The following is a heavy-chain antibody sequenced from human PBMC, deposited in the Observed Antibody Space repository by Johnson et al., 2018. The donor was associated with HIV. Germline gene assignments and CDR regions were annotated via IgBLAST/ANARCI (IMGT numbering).Heavy chain of an antibody. D-gene: IGHD2-2*01. V-gene: IGHV3-30*04. CDR3: ARDTDIVVVPARGDAFDI. J-gene: IGHJ3*02. CDR2: ISYDVSNK. Sequence: QLVESGGGVVQPGRSLRLSCAASGFTFSSYPMHWVRQAPGKGLEWVAVISYDVSNKYYADSVKGRFTISRDNSKNTLYLQMNRRRAEDTAVYYCARDTDIVVVPARGDAFDIWGQGTMVTVSS. CDR1: GFTFSSYP.